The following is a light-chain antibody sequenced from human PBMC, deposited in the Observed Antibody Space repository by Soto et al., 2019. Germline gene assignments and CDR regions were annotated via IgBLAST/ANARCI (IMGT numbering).Light chain of an antibody. CDR2: EVS. V-gene: IGLV2-14*01. J-gene: IGLJ1*01. CDR3: SPSTNRCTPSV. Sequence: QSALTQPASVSGTPGQSITISCTGTSGDVGDYNFVSWYQHHPGTAPKLMFYEVSNRPSRISNRFSGSMSGNTASLTISGLQAEDEADYYCSPSTNRCTPSVLGTGTKVTVL. CDR1: SGDVGDYNF.